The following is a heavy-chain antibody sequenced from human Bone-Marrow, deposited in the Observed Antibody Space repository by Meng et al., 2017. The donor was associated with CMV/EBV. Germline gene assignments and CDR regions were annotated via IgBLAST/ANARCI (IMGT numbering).Heavy chain of an antibody. CDR2: ISSRSNYI. Sequence: ESLKISCTAAGLTSNSKTFSWVRQTPGKGLEWVSSISSRSNYIYYADSVKGRFTMSRDNAKNSLYLQMNGLRAEATGVDYCGRVAGWFDNWGQGTLVTVSS. V-gene: IGHV3-21*01. D-gene: IGHD6-19*01. J-gene: IGHJ4*02. CDR1: GLTSNSKT. CDR3: GRVAGWFDN.